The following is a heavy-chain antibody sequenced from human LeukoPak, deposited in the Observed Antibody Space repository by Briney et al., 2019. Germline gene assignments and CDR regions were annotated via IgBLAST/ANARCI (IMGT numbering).Heavy chain of an antibody. Sequence: ASVKVSCKASGHTFTVYYIHWVRQAPGQGLEWMGWITLNSGDTKYAQKFQGRVTMTSDTSITTAYMELSRLKFDDTAMCYCAREGELGLNDWGQGTLVTVSS. V-gene: IGHV1-2*02. J-gene: IGHJ4*02. CDR1: GHTFTVYY. CDR2: ITLNSGDT. D-gene: IGHD7-27*01. CDR3: AREGELGLND.